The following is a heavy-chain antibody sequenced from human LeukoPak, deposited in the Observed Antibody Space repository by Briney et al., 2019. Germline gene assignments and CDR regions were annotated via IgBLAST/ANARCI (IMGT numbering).Heavy chain of an antibody. CDR1: GYTFTTYD. J-gene: IGHJ4*02. V-gene: IGHV1-8*03. CDR2: MNPNSGYT. CDR3: ARVAASIED. D-gene: IGHD5-12*01. Sequence: GASVTLSCKASGYTFTTYDINWVRQATGQGLEWMGWMNPNSGYTGYAQKFQGRVTITRDTSISTAYMELSGLRSEDTAVYYCARVAASIEDWGERTVVTVSS.